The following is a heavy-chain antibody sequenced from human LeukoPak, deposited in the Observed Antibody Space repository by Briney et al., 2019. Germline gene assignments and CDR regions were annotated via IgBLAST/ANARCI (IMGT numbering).Heavy chain of an antibody. J-gene: IGHJ3*02. CDR1: GYSFISYS. CDR3: SRASAFDI. Sequence: ASVKVSCTASGYSFISYSVNWVRQAPGQGLEWMGWISTNNGNTNYAQNLQGRVTMTTDTSRGTAYMELRSLGSDDTAMYYCSRASAFDIWGQVTMVTVSS. V-gene: IGHV1-18*01. CDR2: ISTNNGNT.